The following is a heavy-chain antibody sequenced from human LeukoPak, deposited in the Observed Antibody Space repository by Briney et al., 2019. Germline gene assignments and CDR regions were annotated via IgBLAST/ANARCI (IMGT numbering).Heavy chain of an antibody. J-gene: IGHJ4*02. D-gene: IGHD2-21*02. CDR2: IHGDGST. Sequence: PGGSLRLSCAASGFTVSSRYMSWVRQAPGKGLEWVSVIHGDGSTYYADSVKGRFTISRDNSKNTLYLQMISLRAEDTAVYYCARGESSDCTCIDYWGQGTLVSVSS. CDR1: GFTVSSRY. CDR3: ARGESSDCTCIDY. V-gene: IGHV3-53*01.